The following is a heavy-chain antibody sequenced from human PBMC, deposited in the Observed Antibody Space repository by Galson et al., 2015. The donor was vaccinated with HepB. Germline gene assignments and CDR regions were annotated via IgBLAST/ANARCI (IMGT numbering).Heavy chain of an antibody. V-gene: IGHV6-1*01. Sequence: CAISGDSVSSNRASWNWIRQSPSSSLEWLGKTYFRSKWYIEYAGSMKGRMTINPDTSKNQFSLHLNSVTPEDTAVYYCVRLSGSSWFDYWGPGTLVTVSS. CDR3: VRLSGSSWFDY. J-gene: IGHJ5*01. CDR2: TYFRSKWYI. D-gene: IGHD6-13*01. CDR1: GDSVSSNRAS.